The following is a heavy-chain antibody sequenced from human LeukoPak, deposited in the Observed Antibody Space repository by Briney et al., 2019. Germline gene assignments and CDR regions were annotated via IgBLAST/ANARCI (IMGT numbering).Heavy chain of an antibody. CDR1: GGSISSYY. CDR2: IYYSGST. D-gene: IGHD3-10*01. Sequence: KPSETLSLTCTVSGGSISSYYWSWIRQPPGKGLEWIGYIYYSGSTNYNPSLKSRVTISVDTSKNQFSLNLSSVTAADTAVYYCARLEYYYQHCFDYWGQGTLVTVSS. CDR3: ARLEYYYQHCFDY. V-gene: IGHV4-59*08. J-gene: IGHJ4*02.